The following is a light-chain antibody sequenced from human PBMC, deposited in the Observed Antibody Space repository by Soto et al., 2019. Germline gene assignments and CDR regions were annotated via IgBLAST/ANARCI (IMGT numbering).Light chain of an antibody. CDR3: QQRSSRPPLT. Sequence: EIVLTQSPATLSLSPGERATFSCRASQSVSTDLVWCQQKPGQATRLLIYDASNRATGITASFIGSGSGAEFSLTIISLEAEDFAVYYYQQRSSRPPLTFGGGTKVEIK. V-gene: IGKV3-11*01. J-gene: IGKJ4*02. CDR1: QSVSTD. CDR2: DAS.